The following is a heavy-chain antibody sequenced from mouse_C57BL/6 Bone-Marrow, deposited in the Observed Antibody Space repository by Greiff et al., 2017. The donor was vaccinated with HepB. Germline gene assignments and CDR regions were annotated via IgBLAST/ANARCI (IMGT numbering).Heavy chain of an antibody. CDR3: TTYYYGSSYVAY. V-gene: IGHV14-1*01. CDR1: GFNIKDYY. D-gene: IGHD1-1*01. J-gene: IGHJ3*01. CDR2: IDPEDGDT. Sequence: VHVKQSGAELVRPGASVKLSCTASGFNIKDYYMHWVKQRPEQGLEWIGRIDPEDGDTEYAPKFQGKATMTADTSTKPAYLQLSSLTSEDTAFYYCTTYYYGSSYVAYWGQGTLVSVSA.